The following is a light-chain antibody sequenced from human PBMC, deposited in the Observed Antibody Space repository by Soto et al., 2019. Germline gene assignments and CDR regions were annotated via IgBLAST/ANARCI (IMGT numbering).Light chain of an antibody. CDR1: QSISSY. V-gene: IGKV1-39*01. J-gene: IGKJ3*01. Sequence: DIQMTQSPSSLSASVGDRVTITCRASQSISSYLNLYQQKPGNAPKLLIDAASSVKSGAASMFSGSAAGTDFTLTISRLQPEDFATYYRQQSYSPPSFGPGTKVDI. CDR2: AAS. CDR3: QQSYSPPS.